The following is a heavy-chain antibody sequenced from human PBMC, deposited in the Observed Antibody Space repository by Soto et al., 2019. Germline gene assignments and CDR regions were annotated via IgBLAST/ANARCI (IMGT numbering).Heavy chain of an antibody. J-gene: IGHJ6*02. CDR2: ISGSGGST. CDR3: ANSGGYYDFWSGYFGPDYYGMDV. Sequence: GGSLRLSCAASGFTFSSYAMSWVRQAPGKGLEWVSAISGSGGSTYYADSVKGRFTISRDNSKNTLYLQMNSLRAEDTAVYYCANSGGYYDFWSGYFGPDYYGMDVWGQGTTVTVSS. D-gene: IGHD3-3*01. V-gene: IGHV3-23*01. CDR1: GFTFSSYA.